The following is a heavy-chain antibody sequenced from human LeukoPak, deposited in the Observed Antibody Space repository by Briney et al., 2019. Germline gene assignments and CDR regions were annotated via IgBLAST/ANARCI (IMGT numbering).Heavy chain of an antibody. CDR2: IKQDGSEK. CDR1: GFTFSSYW. CDR3: ARTAYGDSFDY. V-gene: IGHV3-7*01. Sequence: PGGSRRLSCAASGFTFSSYWMSWVRQAPGKGLEWVANIKQDGSEKYYVDSVKGRFTISRDSAKNSLYLQMNSLRAEDTAVYYCARTAYGDSFDYWGQGTLVTVSS. D-gene: IGHD4-17*01. J-gene: IGHJ4*02.